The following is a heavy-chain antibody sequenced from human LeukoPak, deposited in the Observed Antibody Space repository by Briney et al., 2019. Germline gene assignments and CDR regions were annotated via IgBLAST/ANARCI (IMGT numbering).Heavy chain of an antibody. J-gene: IGHJ4*02. CDR2: ISPDNGNA. V-gene: IGHV1-2*02. D-gene: IGHD3-22*01. CDR3: ARDERYYSSGYPFDY. CDR1: GYSFTSQD. Sequence: ASVKVSCKTSGYSFTSQDMHWVRQAPGQRLEWVGCISPDNGNAQYSQGFQGRVTMTRDTSITTAYMELSRLRSDDTAVYYCARDERYYSSGYPFDYWGQGTLVTVSS.